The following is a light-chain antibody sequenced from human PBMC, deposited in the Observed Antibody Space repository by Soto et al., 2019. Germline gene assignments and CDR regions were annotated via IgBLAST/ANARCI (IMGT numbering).Light chain of an antibody. V-gene: IGKV1-39*01. CDR1: HIVDTS. CDR2: AAS. Sequence: IHMTQSPSSLSASVEDKVTVTSLTSHIVDTSLNWYQQKPWKAPKLLIYAASSVQSGVPARLSGSGSATFFTLTIHKLQPDDFATYFCQQTHSIPPTFGPGTDWR. CDR3: QQTHSIPPT. J-gene: IGKJ2*01.